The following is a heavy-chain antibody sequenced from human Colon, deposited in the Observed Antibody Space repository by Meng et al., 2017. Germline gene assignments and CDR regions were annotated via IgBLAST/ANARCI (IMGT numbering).Heavy chain of an antibody. CDR2: INHGRST. V-gene: IGHV4-34*02. CDR3: GSDPTRVTLSQLPVS. D-gene: IGHD2-21*02. CDR1: GGSFSGYY. J-gene: IGHJ4*02. Sequence: QGQLQQWGAGLLKPSETLSLTCAVYGGSFSGYYWNWIRQAPGKGLEWIGEINHGRSTNYNPSLKNRITMSVDTSRNQFSLNLTSVTAADTAVYYCGSDPTRVTLSQLPVSWGRGTLVTVSS.